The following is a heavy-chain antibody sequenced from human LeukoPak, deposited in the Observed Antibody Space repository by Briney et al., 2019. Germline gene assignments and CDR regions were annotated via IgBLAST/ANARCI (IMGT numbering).Heavy chain of an antibody. Sequence: PGGSLRLSCAASGFTFSSYSMNWVRQAPGKGLEWVSSISSSSSYIYYADSVKGRFTISRDNAKNSLYLQMNSLRAEDTAVYYCARDYGQQWLVRGFDYWGQGTLVTVSP. CDR2: ISSSSSYI. CDR3: ARDYGQQWLVRGFDY. V-gene: IGHV3-21*01. J-gene: IGHJ4*02. CDR1: GFTFSSYS. D-gene: IGHD6-19*01.